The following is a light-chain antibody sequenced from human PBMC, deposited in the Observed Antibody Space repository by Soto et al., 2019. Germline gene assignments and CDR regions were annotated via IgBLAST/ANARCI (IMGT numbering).Light chain of an antibody. CDR1: KLGDKY. J-gene: IGLJ2*01. Sequence: SYELAQPPSVSVSPGQTASITCSGDKLGDKYASWYQHRPGQSPVLLMYHDAKRPSGIPERFSGSNSGNTATLTISGTQAMDEADYYCHAWDSSTYVDFGGGTKLTVL. CDR3: HAWDSSTYVD. V-gene: IGLV3-1*01. CDR2: HDA.